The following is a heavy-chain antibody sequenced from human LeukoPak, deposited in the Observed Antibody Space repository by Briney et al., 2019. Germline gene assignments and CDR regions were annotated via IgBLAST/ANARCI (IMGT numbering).Heavy chain of an antibody. CDR3: ARDGYFDL. V-gene: IGHV1-18*01. CDR1: GYTFTTHG. Sequence: APVKVSCKAPGYTFTTHGIAWVRQAPGQGLEWMGWISAHNGNTNYAQSLQGRVTMTTDTSTNTAYMELRSLRSDDTAVYYCARDGYFDLWGRGTRVTVSS. J-gene: IGHJ2*01. CDR2: ISAHNGNT.